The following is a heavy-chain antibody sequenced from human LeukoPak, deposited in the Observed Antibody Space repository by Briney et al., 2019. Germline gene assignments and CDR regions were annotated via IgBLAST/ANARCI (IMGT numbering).Heavy chain of an antibody. CDR1: GFTFSSYW. J-gene: IGHJ4*02. D-gene: IGHD2-15*01. CDR2: INSDVRST. Sequence: GGSLRLSCAASGFTFSSYWMHWVRQAPGKGLVWVSHINSDVRSTSYADSVKGRFTISRDNAKNTLYLQMNSLRAEDTAVYYCARGGPLGSLDYWGQGTLVTVSS. CDR3: ARGGPLGSLDY. V-gene: IGHV3-74*01.